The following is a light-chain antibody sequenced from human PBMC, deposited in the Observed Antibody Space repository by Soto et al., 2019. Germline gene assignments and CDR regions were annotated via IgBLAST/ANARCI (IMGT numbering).Light chain of an antibody. CDR2: AAS. CDR1: QSISSY. CDR3: QQSYSTLGT. Sequence: DIQMTQSPSSQSASVGDRVTITCRASQSISSYLNWYQQKPGKAPKLLIYAASSLQSGVPSRFSGSGSGTDFTLTISSLQPEDFATYYCQQSYSTLGTFGQGTKVEIK. J-gene: IGKJ1*01. V-gene: IGKV1-39*01.